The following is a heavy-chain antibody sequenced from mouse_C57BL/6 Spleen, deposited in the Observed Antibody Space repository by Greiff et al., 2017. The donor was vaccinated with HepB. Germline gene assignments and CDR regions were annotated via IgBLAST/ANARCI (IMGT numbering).Heavy chain of an antibody. Sequence: VQLQQSGAELVRPGASVKLSCKASGYTFTDYYINWVKQRPGQGLEWIARIYPGSGNTYYNEKFKGKATLTAEKSSSTAYMQLSSLTSEDSAVYFCATSSPLTGFAYWGHGTLVTVSA. V-gene: IGHV1-76*01. CDR3: ATSSPLTGFAY. D-gene: IGHD1-1*01. J-gene: IGHJ3*01. CDR1: GYTFTDYY. CDR2: IYPGSGNT.